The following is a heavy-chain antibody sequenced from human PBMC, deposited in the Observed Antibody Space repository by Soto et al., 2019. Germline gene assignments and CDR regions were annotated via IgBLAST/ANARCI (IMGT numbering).Heavy chain of an antibody. CDR2: TIPISDSP. CDR1: GGTFSEDA. Sequence: QVQLEQSGAEVKMPGSSVRVSCKASGGTFSEDAISWVRQAPGQGLEWMGGTIPISDSPKYAHKFQGRVIISADKSTGTSYMELSSLRYDDTGIYFCARRHTGLDVRLDSWGQGTPITVSS. J-gene: IGHJ5*01. CDR3: ARRHTGLDVRLDS. V-gene: IGHV1-69*06. D-gene: IGHD2-8*02.